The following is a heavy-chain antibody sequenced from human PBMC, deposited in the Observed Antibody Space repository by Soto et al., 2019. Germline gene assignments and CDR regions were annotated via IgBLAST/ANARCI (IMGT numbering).Heavy chain of an antibody. J-gene: IGHJ5*02. V-gene: IGHV3-48*01. D-gene: IGHD5-12*01. CDR2: ISSSSDTI. Sequence: PGGSLRLSCAASGVTFSNYGINWVRQAPGKGLEWVSYISSSSDTIYYVDSVTGRFTISRDNAKNSLYLQMNSLRAEDTAVYYCAAEATILNWFDPWGQGTLVTVSS. CDR1: GVTFSNYG. CDR3: AAEATILNWFDP.